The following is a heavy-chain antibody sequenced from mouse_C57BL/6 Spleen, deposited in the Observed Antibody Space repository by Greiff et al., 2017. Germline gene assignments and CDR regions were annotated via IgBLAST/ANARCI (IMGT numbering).Heavy chain of an antibody. Sequence: EVKLVESGPGLVKPSQSLSLTCSVTGYSITSGYYCIWIRQFPGNNLEWMGYISYDGSNNYNPSLKNRISFTRDTSKNQFFLKLKSVTTEDTATYYCAREGAYGSSPFAYWGQGTLVTVSA. CDR1: GYSITSGYY. J-gene: IGHJ3*01. CDR3: AREGAYGSSPFAY. CDR2: ISYDGSN. V-gene: IGHV3-6*01. D-gene: IGHD1-1*01.